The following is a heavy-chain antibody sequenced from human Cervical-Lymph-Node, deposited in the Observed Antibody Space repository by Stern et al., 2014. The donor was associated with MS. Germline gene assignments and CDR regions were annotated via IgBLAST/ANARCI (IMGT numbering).Heavy chain of an antibody. CDR3: VLPSKVTTAAFDV. J-gene: IGHJ3*01. D-gene: IGHD4-17*01. Sequence: QVQLVQSGAEVKKPGSSVTVSCKASGGTFTSFSINWVRQVPGQRLEWMGGIIPIFATPNFAQKFQGRVTISADSSMSTGYMDLNSLRSDDTAVYYCVLPSKVTTAAFDVWGRGTMVTVSS. CDR1: GGTFTSFS. CDR2: IIPIFATP. V-gene: IGHV1-69*06.